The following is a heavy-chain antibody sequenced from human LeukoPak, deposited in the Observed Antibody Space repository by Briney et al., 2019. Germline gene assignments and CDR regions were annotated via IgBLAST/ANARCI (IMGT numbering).Heavy chain of an antibody. J-gene: IGHJ6*03. D-gene: IGHD2-2*01. CDR1: GYTFTSYD. Sequence: ASVKVSCKASGYTFTSYDINWVRQATGQGLEWMGWMNPNSGNTGYAQKFQGRVTITRNTSISTAYMELSSLRSEDTAVYYCARGPRSSCSSTSCYEGYYYYYMDVWGKGTTVTVSS. CDR2: MNPNSGNT. CDR3: ARGPRSSCSSTSCYEGYYYYYMDV. V-gene: IGHV1-8*03.